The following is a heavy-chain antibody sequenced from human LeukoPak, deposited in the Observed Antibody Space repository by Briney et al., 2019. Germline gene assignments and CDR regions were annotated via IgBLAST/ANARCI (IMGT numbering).Heavy chain of an antibody. V-gene: IGHV1-46*01. J-gene: IGHJ4*02. D-gene: IGHD6-19*01. CDR1: GYTFTSYY. CDR3: AKERSLEIAVAGTIFDY. Sequence: ASVMVSCKASGYTFTSYYMHWVRQAPGQGLEWMGIINPRGGSTSYVQKFQGRVTMTRDTSTSTIYMELSSLRSEDTAVYYCAKERSLEIAVAGTIFDYWGQGTLVTVSS. CDR2: INPRGGST.